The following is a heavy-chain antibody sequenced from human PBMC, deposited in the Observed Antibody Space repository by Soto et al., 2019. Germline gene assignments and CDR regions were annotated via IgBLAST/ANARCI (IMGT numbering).Heavy chain of an antibody. J-gene: IGHJ4*02. CDR3: AREGRVGGIDY. CDR2: ISSISVAT. V-gene: IGHV3-48*03. Sequence: HPGGSLRLSCAASGFTFSIHEMNWVRQAPGKGLEWVSYISSISVATYYADSVKGRFTISRDNAKNSLYLQMNSLRAEDTAVYYCAREGRVGGIDYWGQGTPVTVSS. CDR1: GFTFSIHE. D-gene: IGHD6-19*01.